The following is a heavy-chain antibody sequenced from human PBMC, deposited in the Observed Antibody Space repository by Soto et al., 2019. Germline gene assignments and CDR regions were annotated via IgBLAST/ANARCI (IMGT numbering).Heavy chain of an antibody. V-gene: IGHV3-33*01. CDR1: GFTFSSYG. CDR3: ARVQGRWYGSGSYQGMDV. J-gene: IGHJ6*02. CDR2: IWYDGRNK. D-gene: IGHD3-10*01. Sequence: QVQLVESGGGVVQPGTSLRLSCAASGFTFSSYGMYWVRQAPGKGLEWVALIWYDGRNKYYADSVKGRFTISRDNSNNTLYLQMNSLRAEDTAVYFCARVQGRWYGSGSYQGMDVWGQGTTVTVSS.